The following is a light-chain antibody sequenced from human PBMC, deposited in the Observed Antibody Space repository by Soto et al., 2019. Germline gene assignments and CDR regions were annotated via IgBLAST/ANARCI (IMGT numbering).Light chain of an antibody. V-gene: IGKV1-27*01. Sequence: DIQMTQSPSSLAASVGDRVTSTCRASQCISNYLAWYQQNPGKVPKLLIYATSTLQSGVPSRFSGSGSGTDCTLPISSLQPEDVATYYCHKYNSWPPLTFGGGIKVQIK. CDR3: HKYNSWPPLT. J-gene: IGKJ4*01. CDR2: ATS. CDR1: QCISNY.